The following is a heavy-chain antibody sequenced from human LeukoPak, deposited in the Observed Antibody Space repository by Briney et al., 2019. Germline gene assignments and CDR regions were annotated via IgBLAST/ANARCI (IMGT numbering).Heavy chain of an antibody. CDR2: IYSGGST. CDR1: GFTVSSNY. V-gene: IGHV3-66*01. CDR3: ARDRGGYYFDY. D-gene: IGHD3-3*01. Sequence: GGSLRLSCAASGFTVSSNYMSWVRQAPGKGLEWVSFIYSGGSTYYADSVKGRITISRDNSNNTLYLQMNSLRAEDTAVYYCARDRGGYYFDYWGQRTLVTVSS. J-gene: IGHJ4*02.